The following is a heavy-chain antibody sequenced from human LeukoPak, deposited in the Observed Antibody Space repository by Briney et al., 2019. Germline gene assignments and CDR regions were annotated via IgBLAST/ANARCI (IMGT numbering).Heavy chain of an antibody. V-gene: IGHV3-23*01. CDR3: ARADHNYDFWSGYEYYFDY. CDR2: ISGSGGST. CDR1: GFTFGSYA. J-gene: IGHJ4*02. Sequence: GGSLRLSCAASGFTFGSYAMSWVRQAPGKGLEWVSAISGSGGSTYYADSVKGRFTISRDNSKNTLYLQMNSLRAEDTAVYYCARADHNYDFWSGYEYYFDYWGQGTLVTVSS. D-gene: IGHD3-3*01.